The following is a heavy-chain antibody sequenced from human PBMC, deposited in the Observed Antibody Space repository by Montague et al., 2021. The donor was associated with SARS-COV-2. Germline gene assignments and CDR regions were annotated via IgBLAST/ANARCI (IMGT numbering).Heavy chain of an antibody. V-gene: IGHV2-70*11. CDR1: GFSLSTSGMC. CDR2: IDWDDDK. D-gene: IGHD6-13*01. Sequence: VKPTQTLTLTYTFSGFSLSTSGMCVSWIRQPPGKALGWLARIDWDDDKYYSTSLKTRLTISKDTSKNQVVLTMTNMDPVDTATYYCARTSIPAAGTAFDIWGQGTMVTVSS. J-gene: IGHJ3*02. CDR3: ARTSIPAAGTAFDI.